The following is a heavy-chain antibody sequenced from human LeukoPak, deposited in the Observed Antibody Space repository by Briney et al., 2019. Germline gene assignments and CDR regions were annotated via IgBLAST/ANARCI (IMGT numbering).Heavy chain of an antibody. V-gene: IGHV3-23*01. CDR1: GFSFSSHG. CDR2: IIGGAGGT. CDR3: ARVLHKRNYDSSDYYGS. D-gene: IGHD3-22*01. Sequence: GGSLRLSCAASGFSFSSHGMSWVRQAPGKGLEWVSGIIGGAGGTYYADSVKGRFTISRDNAKNSLYLQLNSLRAEDTAVYYCARVLHKRNYDSSDYYGSWGQGTLVTVSS. J-gene: IGHJ5*02.